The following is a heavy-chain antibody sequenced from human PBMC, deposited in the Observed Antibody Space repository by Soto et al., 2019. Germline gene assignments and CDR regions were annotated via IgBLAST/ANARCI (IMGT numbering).Heavy chain of an antibody. D-gene: IGHD1-1*01. CDR1: GVSINSGGYY. J-gene: IGHJ3*02. V-gene: IGHV4-31*03. Sequence: QVQLQESGPGLVKPSQTLSLTCSVSGVSINSGGYYWSWLRHHPGKGVEWIGYIYYTGHTFYNASLKSRVAMSLDTSENQFSLKLSSVTAADTAVYYCARGSQLERDALDIWGQGTMVTVSS. CDR3: ARGSQLERDALDI. CDR2: IYYTGHT.